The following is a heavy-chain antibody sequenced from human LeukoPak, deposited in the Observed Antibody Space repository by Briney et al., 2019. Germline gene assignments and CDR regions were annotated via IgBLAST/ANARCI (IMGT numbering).Heavy chain of an antibody. D-gene: IGHD1-20*01. CDR3: ARGRDRITGTRGGQPFDP. V-gene: IGHV4-34*01. J-gene: IGHJ5*02. CDR2: INHSGST. Sequence: KPSETLSLTCAVYGGSFSGYYWSWIRQPPGKGLEWIGEINHSGSTNYNPSLESRVTISVDTSKNQFSLKLSSVTAADTAVYYCARGRDRITGTRGGQPFDPWGQGTLVTVSS. CDR1: GGSFSGYY.